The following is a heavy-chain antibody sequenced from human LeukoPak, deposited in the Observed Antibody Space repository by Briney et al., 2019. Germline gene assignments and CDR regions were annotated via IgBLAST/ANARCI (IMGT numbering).Heavy chain of an antibody. CDR3: ARDNDKVVDH. Sequence: ASVTVSCTTSGYTFSNYGISWVRQAPGQGLEWMGWITAYNGNRLYAQRFQGRITLTTDTSTSTSYMELRSLEYDDTAIYYCARDNDKVVDHWGQGTLVTVSS. D-gene: IGHD1-1*01. J-gene: IGHJ4*01. CDR1: GYTFSNYG. CDR2: ITAYNGNR. V-gene: IGHV1-18*01.